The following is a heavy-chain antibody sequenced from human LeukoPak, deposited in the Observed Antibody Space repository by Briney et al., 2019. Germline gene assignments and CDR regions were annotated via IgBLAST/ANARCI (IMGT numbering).Heavy chain of an antibody. D-gene: IGHD6-13*01. CDR1: GGSISSGGYY. CDR3: ARDRKQLSWFDP. J-gene: IGHJ5*02. V-gene: IGHV4-30-2*01. Sequence: SETLSLTCTVSGGSISSGGYYWSWIRQPPGKGLEWIGYIYHSGSTYYNPSLKSRVTISVDRSKNQFSLKLSSVTAADTAVYYCARDRKQLSWFDPWGQGTLVTVSS. CDR2: IYHSGST.